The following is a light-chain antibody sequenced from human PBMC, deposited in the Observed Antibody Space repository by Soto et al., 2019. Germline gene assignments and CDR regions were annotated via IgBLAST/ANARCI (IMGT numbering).Light chain of an antibody. J-gene: IGKJ4*01. Sequence: EIVMTQSPATLSVSPGERATLSCRASQSVSSNLGWYQQKPGQAPRLLVYDASARATGIPARFSCSGSVTEFTLPISSLQSEDFAVYYCQQYNNWPSPLTFCGVTKVEIK. V-gene: IGKV3-15*01. CDR2: DAS. CDR1: QSVSSN. CDR3: QQYNNWPSPLT.